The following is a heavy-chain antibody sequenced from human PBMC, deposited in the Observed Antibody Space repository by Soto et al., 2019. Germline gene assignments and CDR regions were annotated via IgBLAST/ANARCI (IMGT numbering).Heavy chain of an antibody. Sequence: SETLSLTCTVSGGSISSSSYYWGWIRQPPGKGLEWIGSIYYSGSTYYNPSLKSRVTISVDTSKNQFSLKLSSVTAADTAVYYCARTQTIREGIVVVVADTVTVFDYWGQGTLVTVSS. J-gene: IGHJ4*02. CDR3: ARTQTIREGIVVVVADTVTVFDY. CDR2: IYYSGST. V-gene: IGHV4-39*01. D-gene: IGHD2-15*01. CDR1: GGSISSSSYY.